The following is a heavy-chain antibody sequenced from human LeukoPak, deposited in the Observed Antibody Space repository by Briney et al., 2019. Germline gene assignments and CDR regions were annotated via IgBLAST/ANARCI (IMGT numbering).Heavy chain of an antibody. CDR3: ARCSGSTYYFDY. CDR2: INHSGST. CDR1: GGSFSGYY. D-gene: IGHD1-26*01. Sequence: PSETLSLTCAVYGGSFSGYYWSWIRQPPGQGLEWIGEINHSGSTNYNPSLKSRVTISVDTSKNQFSLKLSSVTAADTAVYYCARCSGSTYYFDYWGQGTLVTVSS. J-gene: IGHJ4*02. V-gene: IGHV4-34*01.